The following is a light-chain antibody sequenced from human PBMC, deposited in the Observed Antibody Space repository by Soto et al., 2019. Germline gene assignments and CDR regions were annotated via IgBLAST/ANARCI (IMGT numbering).Light chain of an antibody. CDR1: QSVSIK. CDR2: DAS. V-gene: IGKV3-15*01. Sequence: EIAMTQSPATLSVSPGERATLSCRASQSVSIKLAWYQQQPGQAPRLLIYDASTRATGISARFSGSGSGTEFTPTISSLQSEDFAIYYCQQYNNWPPYTFGQGTKVDIK. J-gene: IGKJ2*01. CDR3: QQYNNWPPYT.